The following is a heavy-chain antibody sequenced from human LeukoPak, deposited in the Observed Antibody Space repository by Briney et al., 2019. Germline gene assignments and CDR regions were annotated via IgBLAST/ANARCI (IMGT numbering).Heavy chain of an antibody. CDR3: ATRGYSYGALDY. CDR1: GGSISSSNW. J-gene: IGHJ4*02. D-gene: IGHD5-18*01. V-gene: IGHV4-4*02. Sequence: SGTLSLTCALSGGSISSSNWWSCVRQPPGKGLEWIGEIYHSGSTNYNPSLKSRVTISVDKSKNQFSLKLSSVTAADMAVYYWATRGYSYGALDYWGQGTLVTVSS. CDR2: IYHSGST.